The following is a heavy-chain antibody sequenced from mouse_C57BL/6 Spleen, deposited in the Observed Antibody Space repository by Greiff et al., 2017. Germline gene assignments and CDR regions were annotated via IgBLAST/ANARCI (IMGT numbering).Heavy chain of an antibody. CDR1: GYTFTSYW. CDR2: IDPSDSET. D-gene: IGHD1-1*01. Sequence: QVQLQQPGAELVRPGSSEKLSCKASGYTFTSYWMHWVKQRPIQGLEWIGNIDPSDSETHYNQKFKDKATLTVDKSSSTAYMQLSSLTSEDSAVYYCARGAVGGYFDVWGTGTTVTVSS. CDR3: ARGAVGGYFDV. J-gene: IGHJ1*03. V-gene: IGHV1-52*01.